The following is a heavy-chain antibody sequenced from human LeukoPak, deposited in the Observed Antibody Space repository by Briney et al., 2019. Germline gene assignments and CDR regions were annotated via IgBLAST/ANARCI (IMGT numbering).Heavy chain of an antibody. V-gene: IGHV3-53*01. J-gene: IGHJ3*02. CDR3: AREGGAMANDAFDI. CDR1: GFTVSSNY. D-gene: IGHD5-18*01. Sequence: PGGSLRLSCAASGFTVSSNYMSWVRQAPGQGLEWVSVIYRGGSTSYAESVKGRFTISRDNSKNTLYLKMNSRRAEHTSVYYCAREGGAMANDAFDIWGQGTMVTVSS. CDR2: IYRGGST.